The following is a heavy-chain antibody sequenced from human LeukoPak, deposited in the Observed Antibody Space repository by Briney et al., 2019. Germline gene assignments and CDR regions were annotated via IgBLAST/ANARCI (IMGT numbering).Heavy chain of an antibody. V-gene: IGHV3-23*01. CDR1: GFTFSSYA. CDR2: ISGSGGST. CDR3: AKDWEAYYYYYMDV. D-gene: IGHD1-26*01. Sequence: GGSLRLSCAASGFTFSSYAMSWVRQAPGKGLEWVSAISGSGGSTYYADSVKGRFTISRDNSKNTLYLQMNSLRAEDTAVYYCAKDWEAYYYYYMDVWGKGTTVTVSS. J-gene: IGHJ6*03.